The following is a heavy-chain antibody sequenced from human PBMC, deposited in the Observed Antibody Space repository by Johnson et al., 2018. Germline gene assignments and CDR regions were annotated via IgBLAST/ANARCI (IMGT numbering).Heavy chain of an antibody. CDR2: IRSKAYGGTT. Sequence: VQLQESWGGLVQPGRSLRLSCTTSGFTFGDYAMSWFRQAHGKGLEWVGFIRSKAYGGTTEYAASAKGRVTISRDDSKSIAYLQMTSLKPEDTALYYCSRGYCGGDCYSGTYYYYMDVWGRGTTVTVSS. CDR1: GFTFGDYA. CDR3: SRGYCGGDCYSGTYYYYMDV. J-gene: IGHJ6*03. V-gene: IGHV3-49*03. D-gene: IGHD2-21*02.